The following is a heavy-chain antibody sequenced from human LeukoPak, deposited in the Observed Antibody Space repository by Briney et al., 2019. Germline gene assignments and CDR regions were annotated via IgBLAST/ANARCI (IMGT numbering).Heavy chain of an antibody. Sequence: SETLSLTCSVSGGSITGHYWNWIRQPPGKGLEWIGYIYHTGSTNYNPSLKSRVTISLDTSKNQFSLKLSSVTAADTAVYYCPRRTVTTRIGLEASDVWGQGTMVTVSS. V-gene: IGHV4-59*11. J-gene: IGHJ3*01. CDR1: GGSITGHY. D-gene: IGHD4-17*01. CDR2: IYHTGST. CDR3: PRRTVTTRIGLEASDV.